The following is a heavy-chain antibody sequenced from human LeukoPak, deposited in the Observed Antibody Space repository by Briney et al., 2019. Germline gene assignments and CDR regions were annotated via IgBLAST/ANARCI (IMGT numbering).Heavy chain of an antibody. CDR3: AKDREYSYVYDAFDI. V-gene: IGHV3-74*01. D-gene: IGHD3-16*01. CDR2: IKSDGTIT. CDR1: GFTFSNYW. J-gene: IGHJ3*02. Sequence: GGSLRLSCAASGFTFSNYWMHWVRQAPGKGLVWVSRIKSDGTITSYADAVKGRFTISRDNSKNTLYLQMNTLRAEDTAVYYCAKDREYSYVYDAFDIWGQGTLVTVSS.